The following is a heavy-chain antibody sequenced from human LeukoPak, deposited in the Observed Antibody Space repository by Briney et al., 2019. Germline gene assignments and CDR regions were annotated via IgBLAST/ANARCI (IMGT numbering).Heavy chain of an antibody. V-gene: IGHV4-59*01. CDR1: GGSISGYY. CDR3: ARDGPRSSWYSGWFDP. Sequence: SETLSLTCTVSGGSISGYYWGWIRQPPGKGLEWIGYIYYSGSTNYNPSLKSRVTISVDTSKNQFSLKLSSVTAADTAVYYCARDGPRSSWYSGWFDPWGQGTLVTVSS. CDR2: IYYSGST. D-gene: IGHD6-13*01. J-gene: IGHJ5*02.